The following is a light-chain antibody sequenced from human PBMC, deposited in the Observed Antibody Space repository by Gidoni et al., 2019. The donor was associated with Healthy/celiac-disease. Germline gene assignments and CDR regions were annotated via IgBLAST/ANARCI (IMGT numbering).Light chain of an antibody. CDR2: AAS. CDR3: QQSYSTLHT. V-gene: IGKV1-39*01. CDR1: QSISSY. J-gene: IGKJ2*01. Sequence: DIQVTQSPSSLSASVGDRVTITCRASQSISSYLNWYQQKPGKAPKLLIYAASSLQSGVPSRFSGSGSGTDFTLTISSLQPEDFATYYCQQSYSTLHTFXQXTKLEIK.